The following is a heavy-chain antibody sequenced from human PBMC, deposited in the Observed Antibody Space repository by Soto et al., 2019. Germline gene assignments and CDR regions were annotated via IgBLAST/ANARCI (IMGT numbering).Heavy chain of an antibody. J-gene: IGHJ4*02. CDR1: GGSISSSNW. V-gene: IGHV4-4*02. CDR2: IYHSGST. CDR3: ARDGGRGRWRGVLDY. Sequence: SVTLSLTCAVSGGSISSSNWWIWVRQPPGKGLEWIGEIYHSGSTYYNPSLKSRVTISVDTSKNQFSLKLSSVTAADTAVYYCARDGGRGRWRGVLDYWGQGTLVTVSS. D-gene: IGHD2-15*01.